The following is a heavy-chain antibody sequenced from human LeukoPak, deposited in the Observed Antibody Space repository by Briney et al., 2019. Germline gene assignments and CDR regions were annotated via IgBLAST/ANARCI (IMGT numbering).Heavy chain of an antibody. CDR2: IYSGGST. CDR3: AREAIHGSPGY. D-gene: IGHD1-26*01. V-gene: IGHV3-66*01. Sequence: GVSLRLSGAASGFTVSSNYMSWVRQAPGKGLEGGSVIYSGGSTYYADSVKGRFTISRDNSKNTLYLQMNSLRDEHTAVYYCAREAIHGSPGYWGQGTLVTVSS. J-gene: IGHJ4*02. CDR1: GFTVSSNY.